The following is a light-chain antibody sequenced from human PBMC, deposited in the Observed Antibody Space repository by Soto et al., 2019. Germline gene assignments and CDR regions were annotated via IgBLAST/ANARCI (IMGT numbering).Light chain of an antibody. CDR1: NIGSIS. Sequence: SYVLTQAPSVSVAPGQTARITCGGNNIGSISVHWYQQKPGQAPVLVVYDDSDRPSGIPERFSGSNSGNTATLTISRVEVGDEADYYCQVWDGSSDQLVFGGGTKLTVL. J-gene: IGLJ3*02. V-gene: IGLV3-21*02. CDR2: DDS. CDR3: QVWDGSSDQLV.